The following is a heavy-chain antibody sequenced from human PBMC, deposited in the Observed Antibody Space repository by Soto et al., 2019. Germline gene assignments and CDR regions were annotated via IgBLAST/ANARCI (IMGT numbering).Heavy chain of an antibody. J-gene: IGHJ4*02. Sequence: QVQLQESGPGLVKPSQTLSLTCTVSGDSISSGGYCWSWIRQHPGKGLEWIGYISTSGNTYYKPSLTSRRTISVDASKNQFAPKLLSVTAADTAVWYCARVGGGSYYFDSSGYLDYWGQGTLVTVSS. D-gene: IGHD3-22*01. CDR1: GDSISSGGYC. CDR3: ARVGGGSYYFDSSGYLDY. CDR2: ISTSGNT. V-gene: IGHV4-31*03.